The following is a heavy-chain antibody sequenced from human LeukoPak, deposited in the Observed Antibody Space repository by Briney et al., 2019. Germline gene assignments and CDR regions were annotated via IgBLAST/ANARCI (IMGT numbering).Heavy chain of an antibody. CDR2: ISGSGGST. V-gene: IGHV3-23*01. Sequence: GALRLSCAASGFTFSSYAMSWVRQAPGKGLEWVSAISGSGGSTYYADSVKGRFTISRDNSKNTLYLQMNSLRAEDTAVYYCAKKEQWLAFFDYWGQGTLVTVSS. CDR3: AKKEQWLAFFDY. D-gene: IGHD6-19*01. J-gene: IGHJ4*02. CDR1: GFTFSSYA.